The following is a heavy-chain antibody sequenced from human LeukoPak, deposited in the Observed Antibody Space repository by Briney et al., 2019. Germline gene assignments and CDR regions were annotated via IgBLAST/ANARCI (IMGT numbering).Heavy chain of an antibody. CDR2: ISGSGGST. J-gene: IGHJ4*02. V-gene: IGHV3-23*01. CDR1: GFTFSGYA. Sequence: GGSLRLSCAASGFTFSGYAMSWVRQAPGKGLEWVSAISGSGGSTYYADSVKGRFTISRDNSKNTLYLQMNSLRAEDTAVYYCAKDGVVATINWGIYYFDYWGQGTLVTVSS. D-gene: IGHD5-12*01. CDR3: AKDGVVATINWGIYYFDY.